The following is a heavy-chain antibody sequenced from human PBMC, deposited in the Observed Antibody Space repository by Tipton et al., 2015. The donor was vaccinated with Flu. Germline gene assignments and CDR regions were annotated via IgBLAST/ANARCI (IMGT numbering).Heavy chain of an antibody. CDR1: GFTFSSYW. V-gene: IGHV3-7*01. J-gene: IGHJ4*02. CDR3: AREVSDPTTGFDY. CDR2: IKQDGSEK. Sequence: SLRLSCAASGFTFSSYWMSWVRQAPGKGLEWVANIKQDGSEKYYVDSVKGRFTISRDNAKNSLYLQMNSLRAEDTAVYYCAREVSDPTTGFDYWGQGTLVTVSS. D-gene: IGHD1-26*01.